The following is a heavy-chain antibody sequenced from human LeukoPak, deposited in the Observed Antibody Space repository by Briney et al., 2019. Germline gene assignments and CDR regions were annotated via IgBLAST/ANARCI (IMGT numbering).Heavy chain of an antibody. CDR2: INHSGST. CDR3: ARGASIAARNWFDP. CDR1: GGSFSGYY. V-gene: IGHV4-34*01. D-gene: IGHD6-6*01. Sequence: TSETLSLTCAVYGGSFSGYYWSWIRQPPGKGLEWIGEINHSGSTNYNPSLKSRVTISVDTSKNQFSLKLSSVTAADTAVYYCARGASIAARNWFDPCGQGTLVTVSS. J-gene: IGHJ5*02.